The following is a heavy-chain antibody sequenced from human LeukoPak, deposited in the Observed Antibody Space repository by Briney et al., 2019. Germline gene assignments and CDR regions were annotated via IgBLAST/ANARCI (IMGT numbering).Heavy chain of an antibody. Sequence: SETLSLTCTVSGGSIRSSSYYWGWIRQPPGKGLELIGYIDYSGSTNFNPSLKSRVTISVDTSKNQFSLRLTSVTAADTAVYYCARVPMTTVTTRDYYYMDVWGKGTTVTIYS. D-gene: IGHD4-17*01. CDR1: GGSIRSSSYY. CDR2: IDYSGST. J-gene: IGHJ6*03. CDR3: ARVPMTTVTTRDYYYMDV. V-gene: IGHV4-61*05.